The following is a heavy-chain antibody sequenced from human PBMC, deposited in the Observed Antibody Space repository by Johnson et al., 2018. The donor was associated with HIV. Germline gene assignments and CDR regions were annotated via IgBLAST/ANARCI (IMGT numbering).Heavy chain of an antibody. Sequence: EVQLVESGGGLVQPGGSLRLSCAASGFTFSSYWMHWVRQAPGKGLVWVSRINSDGSSTSYADSVKGRITISRDNAKNTLDLQMNRLRAEETAVYYCARGGDYDEVAFDIWGQGTMVTVSS. CDR3: ARGGDYDEVAFDI. J-gene: IGHJ3*02. CDR2: INSDGSST. D-gene: IGHD4-17*01. CDR1: GFTFSSYW. V-gene: IGHV3-74*01.